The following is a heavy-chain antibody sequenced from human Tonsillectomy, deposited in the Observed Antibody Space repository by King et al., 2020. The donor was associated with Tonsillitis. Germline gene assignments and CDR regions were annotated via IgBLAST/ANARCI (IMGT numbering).Heavy chain of an antibody. V-gene: IGHV1-18*04. Sequence: QVQLVQSGAEVKKPGASVKVSCKASGYTFTSHGINWVRQARGQGLEWMGWISTYNINTNYAQNFQGRITMTTDTLTSTAYMELRSLRSDDTAVYYCARVSAYSSGPEIGRLAGMDVWGQGTTVPVSS. CDR1: GYTFTSHG. CDR2: ISTYNINT. CDR3: ARVSAYSSGPEIGRLAGMDV. D-gene: IGHD5-18*01. J-gene: IGHJ6*02.